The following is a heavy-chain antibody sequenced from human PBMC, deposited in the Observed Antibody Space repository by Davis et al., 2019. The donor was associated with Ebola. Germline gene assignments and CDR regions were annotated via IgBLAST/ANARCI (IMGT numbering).Heavy chain of an antibody. J-gene: IGHJ4*02. CDR2: IYYSGST. CDR3: ARKRREVDENFDY. D-gene: IGHD6-25*01. CDR1: GGSISNYY. Sequence: SETLSLTCTLSGGSISNYYWSWIRQPPGKGLEWIGSIYYSGSTYYNPSLKSRVTISVDTSKNQFSLKLSSVTAADTAVYYCARKRREVDENFDYWGQGTLVTVSS. V-gene: IGHV4-39*01.